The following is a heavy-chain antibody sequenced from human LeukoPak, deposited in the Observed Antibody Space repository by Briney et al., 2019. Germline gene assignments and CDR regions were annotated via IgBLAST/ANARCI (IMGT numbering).Heavy chain of an antibody. CDR1: GFTFSSYS. Sequence: GGSLRLSCAASGFTFSSYSMNWVRQAPGKGLEWVSYISSSSSTIYYADSVKGRFTISRDNAKNSLYLQMNSLRAEDTAVYYCVRDHVYYYYYMDVWGKGTTVTVSS. CDR2: ISSSSSTI. V-gene: IGHV3-48*01. J-gene: IGHJ6*03. CDR3: VRDHVYYYYYMDV.